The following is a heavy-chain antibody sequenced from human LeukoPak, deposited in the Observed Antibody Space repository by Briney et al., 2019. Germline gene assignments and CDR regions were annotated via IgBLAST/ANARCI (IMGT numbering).Heavy chain of an antibody. V-gene: IGHV4-38-2*01. CDR1: GYSISSGYY. Sequence: SETLSLTCAVSGYSISSGYYWGWIRQPPGKGLEWIGSIYYSGTTYYNPSLKSRVTISVDTSKNQFSLKLDSVTAADTAVYYCARRHGNYYMDVWCKGTTVTASS. J-gene: IGHJ6*03. CDR2: IYYSGTT. CDR3: ARRHGNYYMDV.